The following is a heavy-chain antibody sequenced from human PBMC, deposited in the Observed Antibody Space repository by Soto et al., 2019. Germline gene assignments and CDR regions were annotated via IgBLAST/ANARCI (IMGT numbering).Heavy chain of an antibody. Sequence: GGSLRLSCAASGFTFSSYAMHWVRQAPGKGLEWVAVISYDGSNKYYADSVKGRFTISRDNSKSTVYLELNNLSAEDTAVYHCAKNQGVELVPLATVDWFDPWGQGSVVTVSS. V-gene: IGHV3-30-3*01. CDR3: AKNQGVELVPLATVDWFDP. CDR2: ISYDGSNK. CDR1: GFTFSSYA. J-gene: IGHJ5*02. D-gene: IGHD1-26*01.